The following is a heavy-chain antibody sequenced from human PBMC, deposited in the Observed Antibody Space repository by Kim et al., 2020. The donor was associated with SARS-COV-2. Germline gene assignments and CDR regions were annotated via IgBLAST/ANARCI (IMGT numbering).Heavy chain of an antibody. CDR2: IHDRGDT. Sequence: SETLSLTCTVSGGSISGFYWSWIRQSPGKGLEWIAYIHDRGDTNSNPSLKSRVTISLDTSTRQFSLNLHSVTAADTALYYCARHPRTAAAGNYRFDLWGRGTLVSVSS. CDR1: GGSISGFY. CDR3: ARHPRTAAAGNYRFDL. J-gene: IGHJ2*01. V-gene: IGHV4-59*08. D-gene: IGHD4-4*01.